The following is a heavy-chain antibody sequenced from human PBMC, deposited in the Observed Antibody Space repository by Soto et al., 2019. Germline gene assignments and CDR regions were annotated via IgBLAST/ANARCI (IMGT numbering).Heavy chain of an antibody. D-gene: IGHD3-9*01. V-gene: IGHV1-69*13. CDR1: GCTFSSYA. CDR2: IIPIFGTA. Sequence: SVKVSCKASGCTFSSYAISWVRQAPGQGLEWMGGIIPIFGTANYAQKFQGRVTITADESTSTAYMELSSLRSEDTAVYYCARQRVLRYFDWLLPSQYWGQATLFTVSS. J-gene: IGHJ4*02. CDR3: ARQRVLRYFDWLLPSQY.